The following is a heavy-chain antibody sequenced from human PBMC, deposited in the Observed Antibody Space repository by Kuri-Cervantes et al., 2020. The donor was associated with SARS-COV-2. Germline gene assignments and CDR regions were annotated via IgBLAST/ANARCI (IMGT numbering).Heavy chain of an antibody. D-gene: IGHD6-6*01. CDR1: GGSIGSYY. CDR3: AQSRSIAARRPWYFDL. Sequence: SETLSLTCTVSGGSIGSYYWSWIRQPPGKGLEWIGYIYYSGSTNYNPSLKSRVTISVDTSKNQFSLKLSSVTAADTAVYYCAQSRSIAARRPWYFDLWGRGTLVTVSS. CDR2: IYYSGST. J-gene: IGHJ2*01. V-gene: IGHV4-59*01.